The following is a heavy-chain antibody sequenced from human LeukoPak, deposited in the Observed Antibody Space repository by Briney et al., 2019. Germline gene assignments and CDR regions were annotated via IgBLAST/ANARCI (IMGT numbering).Heavy chain of an antibody. CDR1: GFAVSGDY. J-gene: IGHJ4*02. V-gene: IGHV3-53*01. Sequence: GGSLRLSCAASGFAVSGDYMSWVRQAPGKGLEWVSVIYADFDNTDYADSVKGRFTISRDNSKNTLYLQMNSLRVDDTATYYCARALNRHIGAFEYWGQGALVTVSS. CDR2: IYADFDNT. CDR3: ARALNRHIGAFEY. D-gene: IGHD4/OR15-4a*01.